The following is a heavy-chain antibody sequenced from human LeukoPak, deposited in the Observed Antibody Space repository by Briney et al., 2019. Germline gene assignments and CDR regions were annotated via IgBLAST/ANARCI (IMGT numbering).Heavy chain of an antibody. Sequence: GGSLRLSYAASGFTFSSYEMNWVRQAPGKGLEWVSYISSSGSTIYYADSVKGRFTISRDNAKNSLYLQMNSLRAEDTAVYYCARDVVGYYFDYWGQGTLVTVSS. CDR2: ISSSGSTI. V-gene: IGHV3-48*03. D-gene: IGHD2-2*01. J-gene: IGHJ4*02. CDR3: ARDVVGYYFDY. CDR1: GFTFSSYE.